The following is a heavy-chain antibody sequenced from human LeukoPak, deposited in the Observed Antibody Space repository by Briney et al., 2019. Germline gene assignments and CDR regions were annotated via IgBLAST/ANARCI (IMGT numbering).Heavy chain of an antibody. D-gene: IGHD3-9*01. Sequence: GGSLRLSCAASGFMLSTYGMHWVRQAPGKGLEWVAFIRYDGSNKFYADSVKGRVTISRDNSKNTLYLQMNSLRAEDTAVYYCAKGSQYNILTGFIVGAMDDFDHWGQGTLVTVSS. CDR2: IRYDGSNK. CDR3: AKGSQYNILTGFIVGAMDDFDH. CDR1: GFMLSTYG. J-gene: IGHJ4*02. V-gene: IGHV3-30*02.